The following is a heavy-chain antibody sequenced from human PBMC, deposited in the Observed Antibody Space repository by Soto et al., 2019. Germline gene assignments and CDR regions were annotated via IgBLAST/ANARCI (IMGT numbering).Heavy chain of an antibody. CDR3: ASCPAYYDFCSGQNTPTYYFYY. CDR1: GGSISSYY. CDR2: IYYSGST. Sequence: SETLSLTCTVSGGSISSYYWSWIRQPPGKGLEWIGYIYYSGSTNYNPSLKSRVTISVDTSKNQFSLKLSSVTAADTAVYYCASCPAYYDFCSGQNTPTYYFYYWGQGTLVPVSS. D-gene: IGHD3-3*01. J-gene: IGHJ4*02. V-gene: IGHV4-59*01.